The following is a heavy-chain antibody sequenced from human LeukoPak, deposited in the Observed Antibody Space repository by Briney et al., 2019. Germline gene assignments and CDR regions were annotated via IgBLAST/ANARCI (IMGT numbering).Heavy chain of an antibody. Sequence: GESLKISCKGSGYSFTSYWIGWVRQMPGKGLEWMGIIYPGDSDTRYSPSFQGQVTISADKFISTAYLQWSSLKASDTAMYYCARVRMGRFLEWLLFDYWGQGTLVTVSS. CDR2: IYPGDSDT. J-gene: IGHJ4*02. D-gene: IGHD3-3*01. CDR1: GYSFTSYW. V-gene: IGHV5-51*01. CDR3: ARVRMGRFLEWLLFDY.